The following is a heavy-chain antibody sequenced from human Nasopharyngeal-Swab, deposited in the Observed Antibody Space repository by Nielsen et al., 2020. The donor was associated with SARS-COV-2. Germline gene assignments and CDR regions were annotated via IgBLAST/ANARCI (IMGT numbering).Heavy chain of an antibody. CDR2: IRSKAYGGTT. V-gene: IGHV3-49*04. Sequence: GESLKISCTASGFTFGDYAMSWVRQAPGKGLEWVGFIRSKAYGGTTEYAASVKGRFTISRDDPKSIAYLQMNSLRAEDTAVYYCASMGEVGATPTFDYWGQGTLVTVSS. D-gene: IGHD1-26*01. CDR3: ASMGEVGATPTFDY. CDR1: GFTFGDYA. J-gene: IGHJ4*02.